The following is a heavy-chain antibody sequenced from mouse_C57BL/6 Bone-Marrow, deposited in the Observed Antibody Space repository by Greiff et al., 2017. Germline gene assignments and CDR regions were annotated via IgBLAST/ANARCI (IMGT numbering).Heavy chain of an antibody. CDR3: ARGAWFAY. CDR1: GYTFTSYW. Sequence: QVQLQQPGAELVKPGASVKLSCKASGYTFTSYWMQWVKQRPGQGLEWIGEIDPSDSYTNYNQKFKGKATLTVDTSSSTAYMQLSSLTSEDSALYYCARGAWFAYWGQGTLVTVSA. J-gene: IGHJ3*01. V-gene: IGHV1-50*01. CDR2: IDPSDSYT.